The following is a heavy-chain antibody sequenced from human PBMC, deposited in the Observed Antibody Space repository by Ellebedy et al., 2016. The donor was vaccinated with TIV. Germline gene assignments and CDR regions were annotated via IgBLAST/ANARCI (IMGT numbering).Heavy chain of an antibody. CDR2: IKEDGSEK. D-gene: IGHD5-12*01. Sequence: GESLKISCAASGFTFSGYWISWVRQAPGKGLEWVANIKEDGSEKYYVDSVKGRFTISRDNAKNSLYLQMNSLRAEDTAVYFCVRAPRGQYYFDYWGQGTLVTVSS. J-gene: IGHJ4*01. V-gene: IGHV3-7*02. CDR1: GFTFSGYW. CDR3: VRAPRGQYYFDY.